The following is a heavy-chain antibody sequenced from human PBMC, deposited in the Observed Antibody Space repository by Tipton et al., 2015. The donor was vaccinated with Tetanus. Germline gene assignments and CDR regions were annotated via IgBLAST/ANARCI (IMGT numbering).Heavy chain of an antibody. CDR1: GGTFSSYA. J-gene: IGHJ6*02. D-gene: IGHD5-18*01. CDR2: IIPIFGTA. Sequence: QSGPEVKKPGSSVKVSCKASGGTFSSYAISWVRQAPGQGLEWMGGIIPIFGTANYAQKFQGRVTITADKSTSTAYMELSSLRSEDTAVYYCARDGRGCSYGEYYYYYGMDVWGQGTTVTVSS. V-gene: IGHV1-69*06. CDR3: ARDGRGCSYGEYYYYYGMDV.